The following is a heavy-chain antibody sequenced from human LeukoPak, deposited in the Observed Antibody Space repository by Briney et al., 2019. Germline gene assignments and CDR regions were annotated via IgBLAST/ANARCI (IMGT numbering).Heavy chain of an antibody. CDR3: ASACSNRAFDI. J-gene: IGHJ3*02. CDR1: GGSFSGYY. V-gene: IGHV4-34*01. Sequence: SETLSLTCAVYGGSFSGYYWSWIRQPPGKGLEWIGEINHSGSTNYNPSLKSRVTISVDTSKNQFSLKLSSVTAADTAVYYCASACSNRAFDIWGQGTMVTVSS. CDR2: INHSGST. D-gene: IGHD3-10*02.